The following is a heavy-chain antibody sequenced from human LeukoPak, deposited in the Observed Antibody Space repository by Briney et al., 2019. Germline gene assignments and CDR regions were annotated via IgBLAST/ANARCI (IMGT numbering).Heavy chain of an antibody. D-gene: IGHD3-22*01. Sequence: GGSLRLSCAASGFTFSSYSMKWVRQAPGKGLEWVSSISSSSNYIYYADSVKGRFTISRDNAKNSLHLQMNSLRGEDTAVYYCASGYDISGYYYNYWGQGTLVTVSS. V-gene: IGHV3-21*01. CDR3: ASGYDISGYYYNY. CDR1: GFTFSSYS. J-gene: IGHJ4*02. CDR2: ISSSSNYI.